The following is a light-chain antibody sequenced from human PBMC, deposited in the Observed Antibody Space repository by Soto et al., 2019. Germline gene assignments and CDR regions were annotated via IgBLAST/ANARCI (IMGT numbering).Light chain of an antibody. J-gene: IGLJ3*02. V-gene: IGLV2-23*02. CDR3: CSYAGSNTLGG. Sequence: QSVLTQPASVSGSPGQSITISCTGTSSDVGTYNLVSWYQQHPGKAPKLVIYEVTKRPSGVSNRFSGSKSGNTASLTISWRQADDDADYYCCSYAGSNTLGGFGGGTKLTVL. CDR2: EVT. CDR1: SSDVGTYNL.